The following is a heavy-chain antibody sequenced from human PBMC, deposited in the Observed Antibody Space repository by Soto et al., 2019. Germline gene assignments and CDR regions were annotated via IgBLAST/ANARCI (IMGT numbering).Heavy chain of an antibody. D-gene: IGHD6-19*01. CDR2: NSGSGGST. CDR1: GITFSSYA. V-gene: IGHV3-23*01. J-gene: IGHJ4*02. Sequence: VGSLRRSWAASGITFSSYAMSWVRQAPGKRHEWVSANSGSGGSTYYADSVKGRFTISRDNSKNTLYLQMNSLRAEDTAVYSCAKATAVAGIFGYRGQGTLLTVS. CDR3: AKATAVAGIFGY.